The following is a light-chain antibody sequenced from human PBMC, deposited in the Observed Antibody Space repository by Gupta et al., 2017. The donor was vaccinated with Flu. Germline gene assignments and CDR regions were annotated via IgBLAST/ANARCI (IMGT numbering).Light chain of an antibody. Sequence: QSALTPPPSASGTPGQRVTLSCSGRSSNIGSYTVDWYQQLPGTAPKLLIYDFSQRPSGVPDRFSGSKSGTSASLAISGLQSEDEADYYCAVWDDSLSGHYVFGSGTKVTVL. CDR1: SSNIGSYT. V-gene: IGLV1-44*01. CDR3: AVWDDSLSGHYV. J-gene: IGLJ1*01. CDR2: DFS.